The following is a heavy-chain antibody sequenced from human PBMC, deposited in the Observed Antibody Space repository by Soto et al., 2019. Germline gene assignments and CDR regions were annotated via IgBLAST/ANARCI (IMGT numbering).Heavy chain of an antibody. D-gene: IGHD3-3*01. V-gene: IGHV1-69*13. CDR3: ATHFDFWNSVAFDY. Sequence: SVKVSCKASGGTFSSYAISWVRQAPGQGLEWMGGIIPIFGTANYAQKFQGRVTITADESTSTAYMELSSLRSEDTAVYYCATHFDFWNSVAFDYWGQGTLVNVSS. J-gene: IGHJ4*02. CDR1: GGTFSSYA. CDR2: IIPIFGTA.